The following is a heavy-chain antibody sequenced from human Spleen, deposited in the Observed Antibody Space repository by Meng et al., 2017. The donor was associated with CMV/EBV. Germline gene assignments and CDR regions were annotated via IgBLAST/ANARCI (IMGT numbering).Heavy chain of an antibody. D-gene: IGHD1-7*01. CDR3: AGELWGFDY. Sequence: GESLKISCAASGFTFSGSAMHWVRQAPGKGLEWVAFVQYDGGKKHYADSVKGRFTISRDNSKNALFLQMNSLRPEDTAMYYCAGELWGFDYWGQGTLVTVSS. V-gene: IGHV3-30*02. J-gene: IGHJ4*02. CDR1: GFTFSGSA. CDR2: VQYDGGKK.